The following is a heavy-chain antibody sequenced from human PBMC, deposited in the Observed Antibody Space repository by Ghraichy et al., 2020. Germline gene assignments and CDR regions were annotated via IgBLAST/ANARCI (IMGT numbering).Heavy chain of an antibody. CDR2: IYHSGST. J-gene: IGHJ6*03. CDR3: ARGTTPAPYYYYYYMDV. Sequence: SETLSLTCAVSGGSISSGGYSWSWIRQPPGKGLEWIGYIYHSGSTYYNPSLKSRVTISVDRSKNQFSLKLSSVTAADTAVYYCARGTTPAPYYYYYYMDVWGKGTTVTVSS. D-gene: IGHD1-1*01. CDR1: GGSISSGGYS. V-gene: IGHV4-30-2*01.